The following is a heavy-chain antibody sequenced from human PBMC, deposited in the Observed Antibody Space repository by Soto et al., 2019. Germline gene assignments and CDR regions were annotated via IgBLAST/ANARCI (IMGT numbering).Heavy chain of an antibody. Sequence: SETLSLTCTVSGGSISSYYWSWIRQPPGKGLEWIGYIYYSGSTNYNPSLKSRVTISVDTSKNQFSLKLSSVTAADTAVYYCASYSGYDENFDYWGQGTLVTAPQ. CDR3: ASYSGYDENFDY. CDR1: GGSISSYY. D-gene: IGHD5-12*01. V-gene: IGHV4-59*08. CDR2: IYYSGST. J-gene: IGHJ4*02.